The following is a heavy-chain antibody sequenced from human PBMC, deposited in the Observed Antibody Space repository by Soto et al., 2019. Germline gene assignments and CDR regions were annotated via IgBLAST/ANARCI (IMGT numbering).Heavy chain of an antibody. Sequence: QVQLVESGGGVVQPGRSLRLSCAASGFTFSSYAMHWVRQAPGKGLEWVAVISYDGSNKYYADSVKGRFTISRDNSKNTLYLQMNSLRAEDRVVDYCAREIYGDYGFGMDIWGQGTTVTVSS. CDR2: ISYDGSNK. CDR3: AREIYGDYGFGMDI. D-gene: IGHD4-17*01. J-gene: IGHJ6*02. CDR1: GFTFSSYA. V-gene: IGHV3-30*04.